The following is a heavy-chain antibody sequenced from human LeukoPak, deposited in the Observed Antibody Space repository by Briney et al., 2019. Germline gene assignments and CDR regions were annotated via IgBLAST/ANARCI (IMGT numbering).Heavy chain of an antibody. CDR3: ARDMAAAVWFTLTFDY. CDR2: IWYDGSNK. Sequence: GGSLRLSCAASGFTFSSYGMHWVRQAPGKGLEWVAVIWYDGSNKYYADSVKGRFTISRDNSKNTLYLQMNSLRAEDTAVYYCARDMAAAVWFTLTFDYWGQGTLVTVSS. CDR1: GFTFSSYG. D-gene: IGHD6-13*01. J-gene: IGHJ4*02. V-gene: IGHV3-33*01.